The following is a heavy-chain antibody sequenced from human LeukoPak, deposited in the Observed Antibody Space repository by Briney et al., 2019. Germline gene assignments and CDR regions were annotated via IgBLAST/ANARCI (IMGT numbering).Heavy chain of an antibody. J-gene: IGHJ4*02. CDR3: TKDYKADY. D-gene: IGHD1-1*01. V-gene: IGHV3-23*01. CDR1: GFTFNTYA. CDR2: ISASGDAT. Sequence: GGSLRHSCVTSGFTFNTYAMTWVRQAPGKGLEWVSVISASGDATNYADSVKGRFTISRDNSKNTLFLQMNRLRVDDTAVYYCTKDYKADYWGQGTLITVSS.